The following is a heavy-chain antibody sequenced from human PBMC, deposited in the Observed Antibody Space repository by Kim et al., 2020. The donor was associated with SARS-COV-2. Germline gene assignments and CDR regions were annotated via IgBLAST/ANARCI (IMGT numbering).Heavy chain of an antibody. CDR1: GGSFSGYY. V-gene: IGHV4-34*01. D-gene: IGHD2-2*01. Sequence: SETLSLTCAVYGGSFSGYYWSWIRQPPGKGLEWIGEINHSGSTNYNPSLKSRVTISVETSKNQFPLKLSSVTAADTAVYYCAREYIVVVPVIDYYYYYGMDVWGQGTTVTVSS. CDR3: AREYIVVVPVIDYYYYYGMDV. CDR2: INHSGST. J-gene: IGHJ6*02.